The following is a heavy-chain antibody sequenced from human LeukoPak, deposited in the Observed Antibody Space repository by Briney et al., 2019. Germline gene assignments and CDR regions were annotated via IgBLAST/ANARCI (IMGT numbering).Heavy chain of an antibody. CDR1: GXSISSSSYY. Sequence: SETLSLTCTVSGXSISSSSYYWGWIRQPPGKGLEWIGSIYYSGSTYYNPSLKSRVTISVDASKNQFSLKLSSVTAADTAVYYCGGSYDSSGPEYYYYYGMDVWGQGTTVTVSS. D-gene: IGHD3-22*01. V-gene: IGHV4-39*01. CDR2: IYYSGST. CDR3: GGSYDSSGPEYYYYYGMDV. J-gene: IGHJ6*02.